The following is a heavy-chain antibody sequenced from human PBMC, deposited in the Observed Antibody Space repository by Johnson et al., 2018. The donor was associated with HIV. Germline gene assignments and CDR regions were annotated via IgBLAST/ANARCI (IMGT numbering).Heavy chain of an antibody. D-gene: IGHD3-10*01. CDR3: AMPYYLDSGVYQ. V-gene: IGHV3-64*07. J-gene: IGHJ3*01. Sequence: VQLVESGGGLVQPGGSLRLSCATSGFSFSTYAMHWVRQAPGKGLEYVSAISNNGGSTFYADSVRGRFTISRDNSKNTLYLQMGSLRVEDMGIYYCAMPYYLDSGVYQWGQGKMVTVSS. CDR2: ISNNGGST. CDR1: GFSFSTYA.